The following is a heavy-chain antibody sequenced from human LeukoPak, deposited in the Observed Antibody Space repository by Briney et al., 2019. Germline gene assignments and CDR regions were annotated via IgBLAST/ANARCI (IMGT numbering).Heavy chain of an antibody. CDR2: IYPGDSDT. J-gene: IGHJ6*03. Sequence: GESLKISCKGSGYSFTSYWIGWVRQMPGKGLEWMGIIYPGDSDTRYSPSFQGQVTISADKSISTAYLQWSSLKASDTAMYYCARTYYYESSGYLGRDYYYYMDVWGKGTTVTVSS. CDR1: GYSFTSYW. D-gene: IGHD3-22*01. CDR3: ARTYYYESSGYLGRDYYYYMDV. V-gene: IGHV5-51*01.